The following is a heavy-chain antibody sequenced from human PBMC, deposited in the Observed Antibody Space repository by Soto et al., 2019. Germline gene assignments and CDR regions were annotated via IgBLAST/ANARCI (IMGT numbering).Heavy chain of an antibody. D-gene: IGHD3-22*01. J-gene: IGHJ6*01. CDR1: GYTFASYG. V-gene: IGHV1-3*01. Sequence: GAAVKVSCKACGYTFASYGIHWVRQAPGQRIEWTGWINAGNGNTKYSEKFQGRVTITRDTSASTAYLELSSLRSEDTAVYYCARDPNDSSAYYHHHHYG. CDR3: ARDPNDSSAYYHHHHYG. CDR2: INAGNGNT.